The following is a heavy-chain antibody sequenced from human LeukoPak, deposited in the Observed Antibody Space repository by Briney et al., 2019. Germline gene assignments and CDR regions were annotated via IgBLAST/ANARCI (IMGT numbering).Heavy chain of an antibody. Sequence: GSLRLSCAASGFTFGSYAMSWVRQAPGKGLEWVSFISPNADRTSKADSVEGRFTISRDNPRNTLYLQMNSLRDDDTAVYYCAIMHGYYDGSGYWVQWGQGTLVTVSS. CDR1: GFTFGSYA. V-gene: IGHV3-23*01. D-gene: IGHD3-22*01. CDR2: ISPNADRT. J-gene: IGHJ4*02. CDR3: AIMHGYYDGSGYWVQ.